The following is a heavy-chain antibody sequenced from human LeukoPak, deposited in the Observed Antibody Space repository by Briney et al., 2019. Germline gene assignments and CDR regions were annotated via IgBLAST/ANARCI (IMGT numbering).Heavy chain of an antibody. CDR3: ARSVYDSGGYYRVLDY. V-gene: IGHV3-74*01. CDR2: IDSDGSTT. CDR1: GFTFSSYW. D-gene: IGHD3-22*01. Sequence: GGSLRLSCAASGFTFSSYWMHWVRQAPGKGLVWVSHIDSDGSTTSYADSVKGRFTISRDNAKNTLYLQMNSLRAEDTAVYYCARSVYDSGGYYRVLDYWGQGTLVTVSS. J-gene: IGHJ4*02.